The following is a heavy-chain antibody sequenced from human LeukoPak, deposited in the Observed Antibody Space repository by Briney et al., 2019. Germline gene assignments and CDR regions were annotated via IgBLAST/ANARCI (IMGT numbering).Heavy chain of an antibody. CDR1: GFNLNDYY. Sequence: PGGSLRLSCVGSGFNLNDYYMAWIRQTPGKGLQRVSYMRRGSDYKVYADSVRGRFTISRDNSKNTLYLQVNTLRADDTATYYCAKPISGGLAVTADWFHPWGQGTLVTVSS. D-gene: IGHD6-19*01. CDR2: MRRGSDYK. CDR3: AKPISGGLAVTADWFHP. V-gene: IGHV3-11*03. J-gene: IGHJ5*01.